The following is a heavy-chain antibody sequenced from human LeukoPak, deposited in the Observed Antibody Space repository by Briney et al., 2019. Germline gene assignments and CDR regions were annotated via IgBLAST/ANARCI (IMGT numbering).Heavy chain of an antibody. CDR3: ARGRGYTGIPVDY. V-gene: IGHV3-74*01. CDR1: GFTFNNYW. CDR2: SNSDGSST. J-gene: IGHJ4*02. D-gene: IGHD1-26*01. Sequence: PGGSLRLSCAASGFTFNNYWMHWVRQAPGKGLVWVSRSNSDGSSTSYADSVKGRFTVSRDNAKNTLYLQMNSLRAEDTAVFYCARGRGYTGIPVDYWGQGTLVTVSS.